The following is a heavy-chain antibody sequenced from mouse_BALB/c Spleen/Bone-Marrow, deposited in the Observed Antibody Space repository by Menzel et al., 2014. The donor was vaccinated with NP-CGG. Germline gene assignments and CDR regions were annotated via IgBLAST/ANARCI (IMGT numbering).Heavy chain of an antibody. V-gene: IGHV14-1*02. CDR2: ITPENGNT. CDR3: ARGSSGPFVY. J-gene: IGHJ3*01. CDR1: GFNIKDYY. D-gene: IGHD3-1*01. Sequence: EVKLMESGAELVRPGALVKLSCKASGFNIKDYYIHWVNQRPEQGLEWIGWITPENGNTIYVPKFQGKARITADTSSNTAYFQLSSLTSEDTAVYYCARGSSGPFVYWGQGTLVTVSA.